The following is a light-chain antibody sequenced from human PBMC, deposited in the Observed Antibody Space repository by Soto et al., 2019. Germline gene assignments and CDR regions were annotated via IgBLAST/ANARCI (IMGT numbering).Light chain of an antibody. CDR1: QSVSSSY. CDR2: GAS. CDR3: QQRSNWPIT. V-gene: IGKV3D-20*02. J-gene: IGKJ5*01. Sequence: EIVLTQSPGTLSLSPGERATLSCRASQSVSSSYLAWYQQKPGQAPRLLIYGASSRATGIPARFSGSGSGTDSTLTISSLEPEDFAVYYCQQRSNWPITFGQGTRLEIK.